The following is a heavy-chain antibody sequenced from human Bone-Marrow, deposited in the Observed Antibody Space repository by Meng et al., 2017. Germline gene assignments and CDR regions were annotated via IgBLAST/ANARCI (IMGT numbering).Heavy chain of an antibody. J-gene: IGHJ4*02. V-gene: IGHV4-4*02. CDR2: INHSGST. CDR1: GGSISSSNG. D-gene: IGHD6-19*01. Sequence: SGPAIQTPAATVPLTCAFSGGSISSSNGWSWVRQPRGKGLEWIGEINHSGSTNYNPSLKSRVTISVDKSKNQFSLKLSSVTAADTAVYYCAIEYSSGIDYWGQGTLVTVSS. CDR3: AIEYSSGIDY.